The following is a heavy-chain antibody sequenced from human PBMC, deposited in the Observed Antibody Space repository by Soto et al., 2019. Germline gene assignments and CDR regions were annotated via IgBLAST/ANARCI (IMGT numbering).Heavy chain of an antibody. CDR3: ATGVTHSGSSGGDY. CDR1: GYTLTELS. CDR2: FDPEDGET. D-gene: IGHD6-6*01. V-gene: IGHV1-24*01. Sequence: GASVKVSCKVSGYTLTELSMHWVRQAPGKGLEWMGGFDPEDGETIYAQKFQGRVTMTEDTSTDTAYMELSSLRSEDTAVYYCATGVTHSGSSGGDYWGQGTPVTVSS. J-gene: IGHJ4*02.